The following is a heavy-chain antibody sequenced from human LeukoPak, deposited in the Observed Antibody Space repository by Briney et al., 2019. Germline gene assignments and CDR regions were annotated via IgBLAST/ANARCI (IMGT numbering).Heavy chain of an antibody. Sequence: SETLSLTCTVSGGSINDYYWTWIRQTAGKGLEWIGRIYTTGSTDYNPSLRSRVSMSIDTSRNQFSLKLTSVTAADTAVYSCARKSRDYVGSGYYFDYGAQGPLVTVP. D-gene: IGHD3-22*01. V-gene: IGHV4-4*07. CDR3: ARKSRDYVGSGYYFDY. J-gene: IGHJ4*02. CDR1: GGSINDYY. CDR2: IYTTGST.